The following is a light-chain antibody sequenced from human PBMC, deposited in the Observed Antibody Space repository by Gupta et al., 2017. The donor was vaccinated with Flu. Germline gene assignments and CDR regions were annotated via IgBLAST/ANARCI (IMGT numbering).Light chain of an antibody. CDR3: QVWDSNSDHWV. J-gene: IGLJ3*02. CDR1: NIGGKS. CDR2: DNN. V-gene: IGLV3-21*02. Sequence: YVLTQPPSVSVPPGQTARITCGGNNIGGKSVHWYQQRPGQAPVLVVYDNNDRPSGIPERFSGSNSGNTATLTISRVEAGDEADYYCQVWDSNSDHWVFGGGTKLTVL.